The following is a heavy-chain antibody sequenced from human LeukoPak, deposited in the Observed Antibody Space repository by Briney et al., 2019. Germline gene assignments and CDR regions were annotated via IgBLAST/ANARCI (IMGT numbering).Heavy chain of an antibody. Sequence: GGSLRLSCAASGFTFSSYAMHWVRQAPGKGLEWVAVISYDGSNKYYADSVKGRFTISRDNSKNTLYLQMNSLRAEDTAVYYCASLPDYYDSSGSSLTVDYWGQGTLVTVSS. CDR3: ASLPDYYDSSGSSLTVDY. CDR1: GFTFSSYA. CDR2: ISYDGSNK. V-gene: IGHV3-30*14. D-gene: IGHD3-22*01. J-gene: IGHJ4*02.